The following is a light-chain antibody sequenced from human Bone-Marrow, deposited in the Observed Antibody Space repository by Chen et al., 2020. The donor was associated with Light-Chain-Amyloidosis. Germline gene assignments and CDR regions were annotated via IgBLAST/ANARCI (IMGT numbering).Light chain of an antibody. V-gene: IGKV1-6*01. Sequence: AIQMTQSPSPLSASVGARVTITCRASQGIRTDLGWYQQKPGKAPKLLIYAASSLESGVPSRFSGGGSDTDFTLTISSLQPEDFATYYCLQDYFYPPTFGQGTKVEIK. CDR1: QGIRTD. J-gene: IGKJ1*01. CDR2: AAS. CDR3: LQDYFYPPT.